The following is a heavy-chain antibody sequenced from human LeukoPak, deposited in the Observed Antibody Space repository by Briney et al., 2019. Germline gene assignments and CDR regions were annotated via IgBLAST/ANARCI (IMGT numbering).Heavy chain of an antibody. Sequence: GGSLRLSCAASGFTFSRYAMSWVRQAPGKGLEWVSAISGSGTITYYADSVKGRFTISRDNSEDTLYLQMNSLRAEDTAIYFCAILTTHSSSSQFDYWGQGTLVTVSS. CDR1: GFTFSRYA. D-gene: IGHD6-6*01. CDR3: AILTTHSSSSQFDY. CDR2: ISGSGTIT. J-gene: IGHJ4*02. V-gene: IGHV3-23*01.